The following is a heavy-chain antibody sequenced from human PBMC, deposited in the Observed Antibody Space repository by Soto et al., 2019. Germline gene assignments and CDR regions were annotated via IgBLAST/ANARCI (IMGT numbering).Heavy chain of an antibody. D-gene: IGHD5-18*01. V-gene: IGHV1-24*01. Sequence: ASVKVSCKVSGYTLTELSMHWVRQAPGKGLEWMGGFDPEDGETIYAQKFQGRATMTEDTSTDTAYMELSSLRSEDTAVYYCATDGASWLWSRYYYYGMDVWGQGTTVTVS. CDR1: GYTLTELS. J-gene: IGHJ6*02. CDR3: ATDGASWLWSRYYYYGMDV. CDR2: FDPEDGET.